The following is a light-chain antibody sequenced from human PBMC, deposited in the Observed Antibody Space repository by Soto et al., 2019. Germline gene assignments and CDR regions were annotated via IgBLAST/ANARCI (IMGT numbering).Light chain of an antibody. CDR2: AAS. V-gene: IGKV1-27*01. J-gene: IGKJ4*01. CDR1: QGISNY. CDR3: QKYTNVPA. Sequence: DIQMTQSPSSLSASVGDRVTITCRASQGISNYLAWYQQIPGKVPKLLISAASTLQSGVPSRFSGSGSGTDFTLTISSLQHEAVATYYCQKYTNVPAFGGGTKVEIK.